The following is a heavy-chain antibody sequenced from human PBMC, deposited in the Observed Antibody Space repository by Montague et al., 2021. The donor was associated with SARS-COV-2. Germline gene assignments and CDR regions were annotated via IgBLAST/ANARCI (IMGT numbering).Heavy chain of an antibody. D-gene: IGHD2-15*01. CDR1: GFTFSSYW. CDR3: ARDRTYCSGGSCLYYYYYGMDV. Sequence: SLSLSCSASGFTFSSYWMSWVRQAPGKGLEWVANIKQDGSEKYYVDSVKGRFTISRDNAKNSLYLQMNSLRAGDTAVYYCARDRTYCSGGSCLYYYYYGMDVWGQGTTVTVSS. J-gene: IGHJ6*02. CDR2: IKQDGSEK. V-gene: IGHV3-7*01.